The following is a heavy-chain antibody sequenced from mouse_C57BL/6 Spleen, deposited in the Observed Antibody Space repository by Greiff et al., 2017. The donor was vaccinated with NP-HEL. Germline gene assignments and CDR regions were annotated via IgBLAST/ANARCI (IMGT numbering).Heavy chain of an antibody. V-gene: IGHV1-50*01. CDR3: ARERAADY. J-gene: IGHJ2*01. CDR1: GYTFTSYW. Sequence: QVQLQQPGAELVKPGASVKLSCKASGYTFTSYWMQWVKQRPGQGLEWIGEIDPSDSYTNYNQKFKGKATLTVDTSSSTAYMQLSSLTSEDSAVYYCARERAADYWGQGTTLTVSS. CDR2: IDPSDSYT. D-gene: IGHD3-3*01.